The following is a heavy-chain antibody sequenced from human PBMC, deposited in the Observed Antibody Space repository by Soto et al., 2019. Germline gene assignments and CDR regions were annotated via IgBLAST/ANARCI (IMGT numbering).Heavy chain of an antibody. Sequence: SETLSLTCTVXRGSISSSSYYWGWIRQPPGKGLEWIGSIYYSGSTYYNPSLKSRVTISVDTAKNQFSLKLSSVTAADTAVYFCARGRTSGTLFAFWGQRSLV. D-gene: IGHD2-2*01. J-gene: IGHJ4*02. V-gene: IGHV4-39*01. CDR1: RGSISSSSYY. CDR3: ARGRTSGTLFAF. CDR2: IYYSGST.